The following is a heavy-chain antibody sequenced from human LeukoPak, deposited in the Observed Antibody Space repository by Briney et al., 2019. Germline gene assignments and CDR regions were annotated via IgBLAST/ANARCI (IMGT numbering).Heavy chain of an antibody. J-gene: IGHJ6*02. V-gene: IGHV4-59*01. CDR2: IYYSGST. CDR1: GGSISSYY. Sequence: PSETLSLTCTVSGGSISSYYWSWIRQPPGKGLEWIGYIYYSGSTNYNPSLKGRVTISVDTSKNQFSLKLSSVTAADTAVYYCARDLGYYDFWSGYYNYGMDVWGQGTTVTVSS. D-gene: IGHD3-3*01. CDR3: ARDLGYYDFWSGYYNYGMDV.